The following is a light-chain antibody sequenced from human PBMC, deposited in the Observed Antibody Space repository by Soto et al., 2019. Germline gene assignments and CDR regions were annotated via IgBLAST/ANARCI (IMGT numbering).Light chain of an antibody. J-gene: IGKJ1*01. CDR3: QQYDGYPWT. Sequence: DIQMTQSPSTLSASVGDRVTITCLASQSISSWLAWYQQKPGKAPNLLIYDASSLKGGVPSRFSGSGSGTEFTLTISSLQPDDFTTYYCQQYDGYPWTFGPGTKVDIK. V-gene: IGKV1-5*01. CDR2: DAS. CDR1: QSISSW.